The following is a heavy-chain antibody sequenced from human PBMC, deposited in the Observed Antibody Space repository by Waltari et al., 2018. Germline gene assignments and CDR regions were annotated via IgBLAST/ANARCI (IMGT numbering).Heavy chain of an antibody. D-gene: IGHD6-6*01. CDR3: ARDMHSSSSALGWLDP. V-gene: IGHV3-33*01. CDR1: GFPFASFG. CDR2: IWFDGSAK. J-gene: IGHJ5*02. Sequence: QVQLVESGGGVVQSGRALRLSCVASGFPFASFGLHWVRQAPGKALEWGALIWFDGSAKYYADSVKGRFTVSRDNSKNTFYLQLNSLRAEDTAVYYCARDMHSSSSALGWLDPWGQGTLVTVSS.